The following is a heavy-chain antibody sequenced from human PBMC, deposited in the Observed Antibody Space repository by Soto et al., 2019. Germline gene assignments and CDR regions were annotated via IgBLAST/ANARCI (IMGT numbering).Heavy chain of an antibody. D-gene: IGHD1-26*01. V-gene: IGHV1-69*13. Sequence: SVKVYCKAYGGSINNYALSWVRQAPGQGLEWLGGIILALGTPHYAQNFQGRVTIIADESTSTVYMELGSLRLDDTAVYYCGRYGMNRKCQGGSYLDYCGHGTLVTVSS. CDR1: GGSINNYA. J-gene: IGHJ4*01. CDR2: IILALGTP. CDR3: GRYGMNRKCQGGSYLDY.